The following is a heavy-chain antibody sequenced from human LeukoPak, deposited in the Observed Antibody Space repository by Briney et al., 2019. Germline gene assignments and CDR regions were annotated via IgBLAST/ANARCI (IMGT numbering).Heavy chain of an antibody. J-gene: IGHJ1*01. Sequence: SVKVSCTASGCTFNNYAVRWVRQAPGQGPEWMGRIIPMLEIANYAQNFQGRVTITADKSTSTVYMELSSLRSEDTAVYYCASGTYYYDSGGYYEYFQQWGQGTLVTVSS. CDR2: IIPMLEIA. D-gene: IGHD3-22*01. CDR1: GCTFNNYA. CDR3: ASGTYYYDSGGYYEYFQQ. V-gene: IGHV1-69*04.